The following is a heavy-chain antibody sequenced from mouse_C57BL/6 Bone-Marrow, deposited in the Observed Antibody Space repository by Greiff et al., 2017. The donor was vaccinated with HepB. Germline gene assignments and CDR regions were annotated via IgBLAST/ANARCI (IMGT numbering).Heavy chain of an antibody. CDR3: ARHGNYDYSD. CDR1: GFTFSSYG. CDR2: ISSGGSYT. J-gene: IGHJ3*01. V-gene: IGHV5-6*01. Sequence: EVKLQESGGDLVKPGGSLKLSCAASGFTFSSYGMSWVRQTPDKRLEWVATISSGGSYTYYPDSVKGRFTISRDNAKNTLYLQMSSLKSEDTAMYYCARHGNYDYSDWGQGTLVTVSA. D-gene: IGHD2-4*01.